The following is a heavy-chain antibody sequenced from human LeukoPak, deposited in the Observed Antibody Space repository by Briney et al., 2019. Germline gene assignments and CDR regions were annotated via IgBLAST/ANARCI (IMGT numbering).Heavy chain of an antibody. CDR1: GYSFTSYW. CDR3: ARQTAMGRSGDY. Sequence: GESLKISCKASGYSFTSYWIGWVRQMPGKGLEWMGIIDPSDSEARYTPSFQGQVTISVDKSLTTADLQWNSLKASDTAMYYCARQTAMGRSGDYWGQGTLVTVSS. CDR2: IDPSDSEA. D-gene: IGHD5-18*01. J-gene: IGHJ4*02. V-gene: IGHV5-51*01.